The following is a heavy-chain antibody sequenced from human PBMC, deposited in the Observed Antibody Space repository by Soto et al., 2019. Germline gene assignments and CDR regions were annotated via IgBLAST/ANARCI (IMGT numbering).Heavy chain of an antibody. CDR3: ARLECSTGTCYIGAFDI. V-gene: IGHV5-51*01. J-gene: IGHJ3*02. D-gene: IGHD2-2*02. CDR1: EYSFTSYW. Sequence: PGESLKISCQGSEYSFTSYWIGWVRQMPGKGLEWMGIIYPGDSDTRYSPSFQGQVAISVDKSISTAYLQWSSLKASDSAIYYCARLECSTGTCYIGAFDIWGQGTMVTVSS. CDR2: IYPGDSDT.